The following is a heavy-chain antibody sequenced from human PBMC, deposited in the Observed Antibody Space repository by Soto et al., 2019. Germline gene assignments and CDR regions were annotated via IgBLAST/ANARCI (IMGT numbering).Heavy chain of an antibody. V-gene: IGHV3-30-3*01. CDR3: ARDKMPFNWSPAILKSYYYGMDV. D-gene: IGHD1-1*01. CDR1: GFTFRTFA. Sequence: GGSLRLSCAASGFTFRTFAMHWVRQAPGKGLEWVAVISNDGSNKYFLDSVKGRFTVSRDNSNNTLYLQMDSLRAEDTAVYYCARDKMPFNWSPAILKSYYYGMDVWGQGTTVTVSS. J-gene: IGHJ6*02. CDR2: ISNDGSNK.